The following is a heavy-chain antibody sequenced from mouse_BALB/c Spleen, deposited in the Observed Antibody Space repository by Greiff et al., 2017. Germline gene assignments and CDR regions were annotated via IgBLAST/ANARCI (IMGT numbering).Heavy chain of an antibody. CDR2: IRNKANGYTT. CDR1: GFTFTDYY. D-gene: IGHD2-3*01. Sequence: EVQLVESGGGLVQPGGSLRLSCATSGFTFTDYYMSWVRQPPGKALEWLGFIRNKANGYTTEYSASVKGRFTISRDNSQRILYLQMNTLRAEDSATYYCASWLLRTMDYWGQGTSVTVSS. J-gene: IGHJ4*01. V-gene: IGHV7-3*02. CDR3: ASWLLRTMDY.